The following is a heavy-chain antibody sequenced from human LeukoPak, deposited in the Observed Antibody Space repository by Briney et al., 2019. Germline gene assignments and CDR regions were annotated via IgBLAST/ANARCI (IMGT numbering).Heavy chain of an antibody. CDR3: AAAYYDFWSGSCDWFDP. Sequence: ASVKVPCKASGYTFTSYYMHWVRQAPGQGLEWMGIINPSGGSTSYAQKFQGRVTMTRDTSTSTVYMELSSLRSEDTAVYYCAAAYYDFWSGSCDWFDPWGQGTLVTVSS. CDR2: INPSGGST. D-gene: IGHD3-3*01. CDR1: GYTFTSYY. J-gene: IGHJ5*02. V-gene: IGHV1-46*01.